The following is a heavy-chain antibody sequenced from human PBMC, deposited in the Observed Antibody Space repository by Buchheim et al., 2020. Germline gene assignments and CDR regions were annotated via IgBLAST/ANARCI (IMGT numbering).Heavy chain of an antibody. D-gene: IGHD1-14*01. J-gene: IGHJ6*02. Sequence: EVQLVESGAGLVQPGGSLRLSCPASGFTFSTYDMSWVRQAPGKGLEWVSYISSSSTTIYYADSVKGRFTISRDNAKNSLYLQMNSLRAEDTAVYYCARNRYYGMDVWGQGTT. CDR2: ISSSSTTI. V-gene: IGHV3-48*01. CDR1: GFTFSTYD. CDR3: ARNRYYGMDV.